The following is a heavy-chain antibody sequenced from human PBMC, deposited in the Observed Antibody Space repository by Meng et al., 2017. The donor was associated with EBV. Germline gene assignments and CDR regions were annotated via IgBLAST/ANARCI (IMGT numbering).Heavy chain of an antibody. CDR1: GGILSSFA. J-gene: IGHJ4*02. CDR2: IIPLFHTT. V-gene: IGHV1-69*01. CDR3: ASAEHYGDYVFEY. D-gene: IGHD4-17*01. Sequence: VQLVQSGAELKRPGSSVKVSCKTSGGILSSFAIRWVRQAPGQGLEWMGGIIPLFHTTHYAKKFQGRLHIIADESSATTYMELSSLRSEDTAIYYCASAEHYGDYVFEYWGQGTLVTVSS.